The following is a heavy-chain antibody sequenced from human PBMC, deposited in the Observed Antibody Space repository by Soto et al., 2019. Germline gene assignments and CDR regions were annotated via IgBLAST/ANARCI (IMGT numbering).Heavy chain of an antibody. CDR3: TREYSSIWYCYYYMDV. V-gene: IGHV3-72*01. J-gene: IGHJ6*03. Sequence: GGSLRLSCAASGFTFSDHYMDWVRQAPGKGLEWVGRTRNKANSYTTEYATSVKGRFTISRDDSMNSLYLQMNSLKTEDTALYYCTREYSSIWYCYYYMDVWGKGTTVTVSS. CDR1: GFTFSDHY. CDR2: TRNKANSYTT. D-gene: IGHD6-13*01.